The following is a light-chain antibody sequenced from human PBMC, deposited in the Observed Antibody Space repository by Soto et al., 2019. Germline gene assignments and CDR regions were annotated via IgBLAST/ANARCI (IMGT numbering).Light chain of an antibody. CDR2: GNN. CDR3: HSYDSSLSGFV. V-gene: IGLV1-40*01. J-gene: IGLJ1*01. Sequence: QLVLTQPPSVSGAPGQRVTISCTGSSSNIGAGYGVHWYQQLPGTAPKLLIYGNNNRPSGVPDRFSGSKSGTSASLAITGLQAEDEADYYCHSYDSSLSGFVFGTGTKVTVL. CDR1: SSNIGAGYG.